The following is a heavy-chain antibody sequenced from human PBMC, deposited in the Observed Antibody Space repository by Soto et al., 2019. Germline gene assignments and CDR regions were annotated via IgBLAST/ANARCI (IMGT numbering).Heavy chain of an antibody. D-gene: IGHD2-21*02. J-gene: IGHJ4*02. V-gene: IGHV3-48*02. CDR3: ARKLYTVLTPQDY. Sequence: XGSLRLSCASSGFTFSNFRMNCIRHAPGKWLEWVSHIDGSGTAMSYVDSVKGRFTISRDNAKNSLYLEMTSLRDEDTAVYYCARKLYTVLTPQDYWGRGTRVTVSS. CDR1: GFTFSNFR. CDR2: IDGSGTAM.